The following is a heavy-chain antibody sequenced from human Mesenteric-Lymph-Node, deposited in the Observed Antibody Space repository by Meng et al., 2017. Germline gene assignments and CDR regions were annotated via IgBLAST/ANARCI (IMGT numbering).Heavy chain of an antibody. D-gene: IGHD4-17*01. CDR3: ARTNYGDYNWFDP. CDR2: IYYSGST. V-gene: IGHV4-31*03. CDR1: GGSISSGGFY. Sequence: VQLPGSGPVLVEPSQTLSLTCTVSGGSISSGGFYWSWIRQHPGKGLEWIGYIYYSGSTYYNPSLRSRVAISIDTSKNQFSLKLTSVTAADTAVYFCARTNYGDYNWFDPWGQGTLVTVSS. J-gene: IGHJ5*02.